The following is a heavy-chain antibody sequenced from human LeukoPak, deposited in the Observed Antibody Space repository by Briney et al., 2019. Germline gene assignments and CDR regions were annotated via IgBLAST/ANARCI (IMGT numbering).Heavy chain of an antibody. CDR2: IAYDGSSE. D-gene: IGHD3-22*01. CDR1: GFTFSTYG. V-gene: IGHV3-30*02. Sequence: GGSLRPSCAASGFTFSTYGMHWVRQAPGKGLEWVTFIAYDGSSEYYADSVKGRFTISRDDSKNTLYVQMNSLRAEDTAVYYCAKDLYSHDSSSDVRGPDYWGQGTLVTVSS. J-gene: IGHJ4*02. CDR3: AKDLYSHDSSSDVRGPDY.